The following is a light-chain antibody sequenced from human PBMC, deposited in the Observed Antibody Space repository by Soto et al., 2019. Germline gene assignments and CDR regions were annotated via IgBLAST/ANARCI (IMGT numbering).Light chain of an antibody. J-gene: IGKJ5*01. Sequence: EIVLIQSPATLSLSPGERATLSCRASQSVSSYLAWYQQKPGQAPRLLIYDASNWATGIPARFSVSGSGTDFTLTISSLEPEDFAVYYCQQRSNWPPLTFGQGTRLE. V-gene: IGKV3-11*01. CDR2: DAS. CDR3: QQRSNWPPLT. CDR1: QSVSSY.